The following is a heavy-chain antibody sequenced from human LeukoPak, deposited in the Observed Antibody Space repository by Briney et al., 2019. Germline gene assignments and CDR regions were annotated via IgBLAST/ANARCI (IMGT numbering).Heavy chain of an antibody. D-gene: IGHD6-19*01. J-gene: IGHJ4*02. V-gene: IGHV4-38-2*02. Sequence: PSETLSLTCSVSGYSITSGYYWGWIRQPPGRGLEWIGSIYHSGSTYYNPSLRSRVTISVDTSKNQLSLKLSSVTAADTAVYYCAREVIISSGSDYWGQGTLVTVSS. CDR1: GYSITSGYY. CDR3: AREVIISSGSDY. CDR2: IYHSGST.